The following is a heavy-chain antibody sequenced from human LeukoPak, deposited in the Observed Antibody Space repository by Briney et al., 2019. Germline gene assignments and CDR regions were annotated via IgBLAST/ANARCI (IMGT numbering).Heavy chain of an antibody. CDR2: ISAYDGNT. CDR1: GYTFTSYG. CDR3: ARDVFQRPYTAMSPPNPHDY. V-gene: IGHV1-18*01. J-gene: IGHJ4*02. D-gene: IGHD5-18*01. Sequence: ASVKVSCKASGYTFTSYGITWVRQAPGQGLEWMGWISAYDGNTKYAQKLQGRVTMTTDTSTSTAYLELRSLRSDDTAVYYCARDVFQRPYTAMSPPNPHDYWGQGTLVTVSS.